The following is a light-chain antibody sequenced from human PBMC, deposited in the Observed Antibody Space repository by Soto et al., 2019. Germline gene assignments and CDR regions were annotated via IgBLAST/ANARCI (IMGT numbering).Light chain of an antibody. J-gene: IGLJ1*01. V-gene: IGLV2-14*01. CDR2: EVS. CDR1: SSDFGGYRH. CDR3: NSQTTSDTRV. Sequence: QSVLTQPASVSGSPGQSITISCTAISSDFGGYRHVSWYQHHPGKAPKLMIYEVSNRPSGVSNRFSGSKSGYTASLTISGLQAEDEADYYCNSQTTSDTRVFGTGTKVTVL.